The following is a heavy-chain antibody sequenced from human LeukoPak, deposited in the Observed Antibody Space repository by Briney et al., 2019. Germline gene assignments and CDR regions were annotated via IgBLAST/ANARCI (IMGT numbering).Heavy chain of an antibody. D-gene: IGHD3-22*01. CDR2: ISSSSSYI. J-gene: IGHJ4*02. V-gene: IGHV3-21*01. CDR3: ARVRFDYYDSSGYYSDY. CDR1: GFTFSSYS. Sequence: PGGSLRLSCAASGFTFSSYSMNWVRQAPGKGLEWVSSISSSSSYIYYADSVKGRFTISRDNAKNSLYLQMNSLRAEDTAVYYCARVRFDYYDSSGYYSDYWGQGTLVTVSS.